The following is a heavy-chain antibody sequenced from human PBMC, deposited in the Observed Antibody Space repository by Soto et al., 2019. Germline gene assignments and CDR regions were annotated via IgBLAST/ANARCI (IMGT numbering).Heavy chain of an antibody. D-gene: IGHD6-13*01. CDR3: ERERAVEAGTDYYYYCRMDV. CDR1: GGSISSDY. Sequence: SETLSLTCTVSGGSISSDYWSWIWQPPGKGQDWIGNVYYCQSTNYNPSLSLRVTISVDTSKNQFSLSLSSVTAAATAAYECERERAVEAGTDYYYYCRMDVWGQGTTVTVSS. V-gene: IGHV4-59*01. CDR2: VYYCQST. J-gene: IGHJ6*02.